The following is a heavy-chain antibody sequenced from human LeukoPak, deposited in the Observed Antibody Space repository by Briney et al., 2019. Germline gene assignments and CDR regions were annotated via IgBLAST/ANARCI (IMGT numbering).Heavy chain of an antibody. J-gene: IGHJ2*01. CDR1: GGSISSYY. CDR2: IYYSGST. V-gene: IGHV4-59*01. D-gene: IGHD2-2*01. Sequence: SETLSLTCTVSGGSISSYYWSWIRQPPGKGLEWIGYIYYSGSTNYNPSLKSRVTISVDTSKNQFSLKLSSVTAADTAVYYCARVRIVVVPAAHGYFDLWGRGTLVTVSS. CDR3: ARVRIVVVPAAHGYFDL.